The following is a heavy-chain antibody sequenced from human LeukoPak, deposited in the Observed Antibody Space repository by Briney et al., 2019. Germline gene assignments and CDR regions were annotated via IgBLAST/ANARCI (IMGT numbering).Heavy chain of an antibody. CDR1: GYSFTSYW. J-gene: IGHJ4*02. CDR3: ARPGATAAAGTWAY. Sequence: GESLTISCKGSGYSFTSYWIGWLRQMPGKGLEGMGIIYPCDSDIRYSPSFQGQVTISAEQSISTVYLQWSSLKASDTAMYYCARPGATAAAGTWAYWGQGTLVTVSS. CDR2: IYPCDSDI. D-gene: IGHD6-13*01. V-gene: IGHV5-51*03.